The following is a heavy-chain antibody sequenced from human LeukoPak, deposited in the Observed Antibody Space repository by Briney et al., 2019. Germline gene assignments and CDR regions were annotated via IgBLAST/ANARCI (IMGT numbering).Heavy chain of an antibody. Sequence: GESLKISCKGSGYSFTSYWIGWVRQMPGKGLEWMGIIYPGDSDTRYSPSFQGQVTISADKSISTAYLQWSSLKASDTAMYYCARSIAAPSILLAPGFDYWGQGTLVTVSS. J-gene: IGHJ4*02. CDR3: ARSIAAPSILLAPGFDY. V-gene: IGHV5-51*01. D-gene: IGHD6-6*01. CDR1: GYSFTSYW. CDR2: IYPGDSDT.